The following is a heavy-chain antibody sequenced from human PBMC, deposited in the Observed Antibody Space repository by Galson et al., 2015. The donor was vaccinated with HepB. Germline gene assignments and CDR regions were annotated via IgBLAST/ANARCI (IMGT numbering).Heavy chain of an antibody. Sequence: SLRLSCAASGFTFGDHSMTWVRQAPGKGLEWVSTISGSGRSIYYADSVKGRFTISRDNSRNTLYLQMNSLRAEDTALYYCAKEHANCGRGCTGFFDYWGHTTLVTVS. CDR2: ISGSGRSI. CDR1: GFTFGDHS. J-gene: IGHJ4*01. D-gene: IGHD2-21*01. CDR3: AKEHANCGRGCTGFFDY. V-gene: IGHV3-23*01.